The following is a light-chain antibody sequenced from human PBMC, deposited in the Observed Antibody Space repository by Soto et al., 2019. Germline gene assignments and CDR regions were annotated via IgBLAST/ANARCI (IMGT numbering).Light chain of an antibody. Sequence: EIVLTQSPGTLSLSPGERATLSCRASQSVSSSYLAWYQQKPGQAPRLLIYGASSRATGIPDRFSGSGSGTDFSLIISRLEPEDFAVYYCQQYCSSPPWTFGQGTKVEIK. CDR1: QSVSSSY. CDR2: GAS. CDR3: QQYCSSPPWT. J-gene: IGKJ1*01. V-gene: IGKV3-20*01.